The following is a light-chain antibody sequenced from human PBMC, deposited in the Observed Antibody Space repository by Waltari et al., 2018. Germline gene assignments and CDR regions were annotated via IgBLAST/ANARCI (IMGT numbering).Light chain of an antibody. J-gene: IGKJ1*01. Sequence: DIQMTQSPSSLSESVGDTVTITCRASKSISSWLDWFQQKPGKAPKLLIYKASSLQSGVPSRFSGSGSGTEFTLTISSLQPEDFATYYCLQYSSSPWTFGQGTKVEIK. CDR1: KSISSW. V-gene: IGKV1-12*01. CDR2: KAS. CDR3: LQYSSSPWT.